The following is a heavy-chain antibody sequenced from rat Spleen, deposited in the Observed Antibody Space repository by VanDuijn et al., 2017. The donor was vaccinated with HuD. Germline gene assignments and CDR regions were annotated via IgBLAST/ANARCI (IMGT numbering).Heavy chain of an antibody. J-gene: IGHJ3*01. V-gene: IGHV5-29*01. CDR1: GFTFNNYW. CDR3: VRQDTSGYANWFGY. D-gene: IGHD4-3*01. CDR2: ISYDGITT. Sequence: EVQLVESGGGLVQPGRSLKLTCVASGFTFNNYWMTWIRQAPTKGLEWVAAISYDGITTYYGDSVKGRFTVSRDNAKSTQFLQMDSLRSEDTATFYRVRQDTSGYANWFGYWGQGTLVTVSS.